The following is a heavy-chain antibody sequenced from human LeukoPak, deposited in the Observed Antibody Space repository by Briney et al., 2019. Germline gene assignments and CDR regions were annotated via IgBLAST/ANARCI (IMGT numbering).Heavy chain of an antibody. V-gene: IGHV1-8*01. CDR2: MNPNSGNT. J-gene: IGHJ6*02. CDR1: GYTFTSYD. D-gene: IGHD3-3*01. Sequence: ASVKVSCKASGYTFTSYDINWVRQATGQGLEWMGWMNPNSGNTGYAQKFQGRVTMARNTSISTAYMELSSLRSEDTAAYYCARVGYYDFWSGYYPHYYYYGMDVWGQGTTVTVSS. CDR3: ARVGYYDFWSGYYPHYYYYGMDV.